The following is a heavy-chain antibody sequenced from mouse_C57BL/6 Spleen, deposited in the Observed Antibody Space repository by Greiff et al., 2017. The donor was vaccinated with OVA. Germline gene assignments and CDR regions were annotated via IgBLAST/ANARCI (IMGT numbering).Heavy chain of an antibody. Sequence: VKLQQSGPELVKPGASVKISCKASGYTFTDYYINWVKQRPGQGLEWIGWIFPGSGSTYYNEKFKGKATLTVDKSSSTAYMLLSSLTSEDSAVYFCALSLAGPYAMDYWGQGTSVTVSS. D-gene: IGHD3-3*01. CDR1: GYTFTDYY. CDR2: IFPGSGST. J-gene: IGHJ4*01. V-gene: IGHV1-75*01. CDR3: ALSLAGPYAMDY.